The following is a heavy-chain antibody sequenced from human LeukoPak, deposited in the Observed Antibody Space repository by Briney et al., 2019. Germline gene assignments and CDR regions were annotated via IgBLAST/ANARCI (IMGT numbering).Heavy chain of an antibody. V-gene: IGHV1-46*01. CDR3: ARDPKYSGSYFTLDY. CDR1: GYTFTSYG. CDR2: INPSGGST. J-gene: IGHJ4*02. Sequence: GASVKVSCKASGYTFTSYGISWVRQAPGQGLEWMGIINPSGGSTSYAQKFQGRVTMTRDMSTSTVYMELSSLRSEDTAVYYCARDPKYSGSYFTLDYWGQGTLVTVSS. D-gene: IGHD1-26*01.